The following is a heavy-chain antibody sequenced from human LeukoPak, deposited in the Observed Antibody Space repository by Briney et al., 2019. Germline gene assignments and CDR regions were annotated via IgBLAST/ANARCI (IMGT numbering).Heavy chain of an antibody. V-gene: IGHV4-4*07. J-gene: IGHJ5*02. CDR1: GVSISSYY. Sequence: SETLSLTCTVSGVSISSYYMSWIRQPAGKGLEWIGRIYTSGSTNYNPSLKSRVSTSVNTSKNQFSLKLSSVTAADTAVYYCARVLALWDSSGYYYAGWFDPWGQGTLVTVSS. CDR2: IYTSGST. CDR3: ARVLALWDSSGYYYAGWFDP. D-gene: IGHD3-22*01.